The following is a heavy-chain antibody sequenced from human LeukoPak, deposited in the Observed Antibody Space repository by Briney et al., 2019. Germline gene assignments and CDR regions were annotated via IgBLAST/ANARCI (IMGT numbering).Heavy chain of an antibody. CDR3: ARDVTGTTIGVYYYYYMDV. Sequence: GGSLRLSCAASGFTFSSYAMHWVRQAPGKGLEWVAVISYDGSNKYYADSVKGRFTISRDNSKNTLYLHMNSLRAEDTAVYYCARDVTGTTIGVYYYYYMDVWGKGTTVTVSS. D-gene: IGHD1-1*01. J-gene: IGHJ6*03. CDR1: GFTFSSYA. V-gene: IGHV3-30-3*01. CDR2: ISYDGSNK.